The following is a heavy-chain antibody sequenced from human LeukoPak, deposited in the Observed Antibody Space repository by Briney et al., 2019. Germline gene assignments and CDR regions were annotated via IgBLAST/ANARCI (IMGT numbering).Heavy chain of an antibody. CDR1: GGTFSSYA. D-gene: IGHD3-10*01. CDR3: ARAPPTYYYGSGSYYSANWFDP. J-gene: IGHJ5*02. V-gene: IGHV1-69*04. Sequence: ASVKVSCKASGGTFSSYAISWVRQAPGQGLEGMGRIIPILGIANYAQKFQGRVTITADKSTSTAYMELSSLRSEDTAVYYCARAPPTYYYGSGSYYSANWFDPWGQGTLVTVSS. CDR2: IIPILGIA.